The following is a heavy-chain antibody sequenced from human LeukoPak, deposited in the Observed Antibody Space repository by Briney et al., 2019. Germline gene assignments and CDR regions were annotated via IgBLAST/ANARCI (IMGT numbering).Heavy chain of an antibody. D-gene: IGHD6-13*01. CDR1: GFTFSSYS. CDR3: ARDRQQLVFGYFQH. J-gene: IGHJ1*01. V-gene: IGHV3-30*03. CDR2: ISYDGSNK. Sequence: GGSLRLSCAASGFTFSSYSMNWVRQAPGKGLEWVAVISYDGSNKYYADSVKGRFTISRDNSKNTLYLQMNSLRAEDTAVYYCARDRQQLVFGYFQHWGQGTLVTVSS.